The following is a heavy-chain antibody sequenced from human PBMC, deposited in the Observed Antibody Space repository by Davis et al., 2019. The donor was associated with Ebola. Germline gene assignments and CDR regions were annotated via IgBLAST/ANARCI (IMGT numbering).Heavy chain of an antibody. CDR2: IDWDDDK. J-gene: IGHJ4*02. Sequence: SWIRQPPGKALEWLALIDWDDDKYYSTSLKTRLTISKDTSKNQVVLTMTNMDPVDTATYYCARIPDSSGYNYYFDYWGQGTLVTVSS. CDR3: ARIPDSSGYNYYFDY. D-gene: IGHD3-22*01. V-gene: IGHV2-70*01.